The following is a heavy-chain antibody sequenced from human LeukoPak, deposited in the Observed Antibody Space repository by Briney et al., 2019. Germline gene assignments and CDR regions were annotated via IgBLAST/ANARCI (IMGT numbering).Heavy chain of an antibody. Sequence: SETLSLTCTVSGGSISSGSYYWSWIRQPAGKGLEWIGRIYTSGSTNYNPSLKSRVTISVDTSKNQFSLKLSSVTAADTAVYYCARDFNSLEEPRRSYSSSRFDPWGQGTLVTVSS. CDR1: GGSISSGSYY. CDR2: IYTSGST. D-gene: IGHD6-13*01. J-gene: IGHJ5*02. CDR3: ARDFNSLEEPRRSYSSSRFDP. V-gene: IGHV4-61*02.